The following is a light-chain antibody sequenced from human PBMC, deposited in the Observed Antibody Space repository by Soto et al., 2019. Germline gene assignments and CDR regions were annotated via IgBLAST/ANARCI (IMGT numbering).Light chain of an antibody. Sequence: SLSPGAIATLSCRASQSVNRSYLAWYQQEPGQAPRLLIYGASSRATGIPDRFSGSGSGTDFTLTICGLDPEDFAVYYCQQDDNSTINFGEGTRPEFK. J-gene: IGKJ5*01. CDR1: QSVNRSY. CDR3: QQDDNSTIN. V-gene: IGKV3-20*01. CDR2: GAS.